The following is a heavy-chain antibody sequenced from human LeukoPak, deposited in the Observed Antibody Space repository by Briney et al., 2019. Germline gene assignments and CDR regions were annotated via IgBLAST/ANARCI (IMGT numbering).Heavy chain of an antibody. CDR1: GFTFSSYS. Sequence: GGSLRLSCAASGFTFSSYSMNWVRQAPGKGLEWVSSISSSSYIYYADSVKGRFTISRDNAKNSLYLQMNSLRAEDTAVYYCAGGEANCSGGSCQFPFDYWGQGTLVTVSS. CDR2: ISSSSYI. J-gene: IGHJ4*02. CDR3: AGGEANCSGGSCQFPFDY. V-gene: IGHV3-21*01. D-gene: IGHD2-15*01.